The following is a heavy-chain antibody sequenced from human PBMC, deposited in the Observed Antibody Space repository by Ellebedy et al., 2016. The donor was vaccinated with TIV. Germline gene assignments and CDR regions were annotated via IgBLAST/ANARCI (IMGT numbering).Heavy chain of an antibody. V-gene: IGHV3-7*01. CDR1: GFNFRGYW. D-gene: IGHD6-13*01. J-gene: IGHJ6*02. Sequence: GESLKISCAASGFNFRGYWMGWVRQAPGKGLEWVASIKQDGSEELYVDSVRGRFTISRDNAKNSLNLQMSSLRAEDTAVYYCAKHIEAPGEYYYYYYGMDVWGQGTTVTVSS. CDR3: AKHIEAPGEYYYYYYGMDV. CDR2: IKQDGSEE.